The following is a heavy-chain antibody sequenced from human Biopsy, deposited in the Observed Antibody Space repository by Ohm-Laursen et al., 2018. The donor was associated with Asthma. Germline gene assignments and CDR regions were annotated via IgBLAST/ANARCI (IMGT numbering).Heavy chain of an antibody. Sequence: SLRLSCAASGFTFSSYGMHWVRQAPGKGLEWVAVIWYDGGNKYYADSVKGRFIISRDNSKNTLHLEMNSLRVEDTAVYYCPKDVFPGWELRRGPDYWGQGTLVTVSS. D-gene: IGHD1-26*01. CDR3: PKDVFPGWELRRGPDY. J-gene: IGHJ4*02. CDR2: IWYDGGNK. V-gene: IGHV3-33*06. CDR1: GFTFSSYG.